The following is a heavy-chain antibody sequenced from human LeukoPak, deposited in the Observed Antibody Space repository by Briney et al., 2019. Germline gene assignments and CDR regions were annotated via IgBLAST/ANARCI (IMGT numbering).Heavy chain of an antibody. D-gene: IGHD6-6*01. CDR3: TTVYDSSSSY. J-gene: IGHJ4*02. CDR2: IKSKTDGGTT. V-gene: IGHV3-15*01. Sequence: GRIKSKTDGGTTDYAAPVKGRFTISRDDSKNTLYLQMNSLKTEDTAVYYCTTVYDSSSSYWGQGTLVTVSS.